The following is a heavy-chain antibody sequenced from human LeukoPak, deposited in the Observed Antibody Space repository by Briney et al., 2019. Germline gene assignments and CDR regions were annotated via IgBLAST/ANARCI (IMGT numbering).Heavy chain of an antibody. CDR1: GGSISSYC. Sequence: SETLSLTCTVSGGSISSYCWSWTRQPPGKGLEWIGEINHSGSTNYNPSLKSRVTISVDTSKNQFSLKLSSVTAADTAVYYCASYSIRRGYYYYGMDVWGQGTTVTVSS. D-gene: IGHD4-11*01. V-gene: IGHV4-34*01. CDR3: ASYSIRRGYYYYGMDV. J-gene: IGHJ6*02. CDR2: INHSGST.